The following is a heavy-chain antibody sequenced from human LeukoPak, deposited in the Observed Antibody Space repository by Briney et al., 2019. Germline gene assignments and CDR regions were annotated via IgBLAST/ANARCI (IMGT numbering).Heavy chain of an antibody. J-gene: IGHJ4*02. CDR3: ARSGLKGPSTKQLDY. CDR2: IWYDGSNK. CDR1: GFTFSSYG. Sequence: PGGSLRLSCAASGFTFSSYGMHWVRQAPGKGLEWVAVIWYDGSNKYYADSVKGRFTISRDNSKNTLYLQMNSLRVEDTAVYYCARSGLKGPSTKQLDYWGQGTLVTVSS. V-gene: IGHV3-33*01. D-gene: IGHD1/OR15-1a*01.